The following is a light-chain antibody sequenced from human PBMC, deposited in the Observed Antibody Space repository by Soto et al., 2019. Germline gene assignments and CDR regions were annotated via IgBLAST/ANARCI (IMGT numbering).Light chain of an antibody. V-gene: IGLV2-11*01. CDR2: DVN. CDR1: SNDVGGYHY. J-gene: IGLJ1*01. Sequence: QSALTQPRSVSGSPGQSVTISCTGTSNDVGGYHYVSWYQHHPGKAPKLVIFDVNRRPSGVPHRFSGSKSDNTASLTISGLQAEDEADYCCCSYVGSYIYVFGTGTKSPS. CDR3: CSYVGSYIYV.